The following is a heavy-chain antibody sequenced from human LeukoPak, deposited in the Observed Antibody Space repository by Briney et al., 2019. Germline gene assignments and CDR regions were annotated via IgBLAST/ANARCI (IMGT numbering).Heavy chain of an antibody. CDR3: ARVEWELLPPDY. Sequence: PGRSPRLSCAASGFTFSSYGMHWVRQAPGKGLEWVAVIWYDGSNKYYADSVKGRFTISRDNSKNTLYLQMNSLRAEDTAVYYCARVEWELLPPDYWGQGTLVTVSS. CDR1: GFTFSSYG. CDR2: IWYDGSNK. D-gene: IGHD1-26*01. J-gene: IGHJ4*02. V-gene: IGHV3-33*01.